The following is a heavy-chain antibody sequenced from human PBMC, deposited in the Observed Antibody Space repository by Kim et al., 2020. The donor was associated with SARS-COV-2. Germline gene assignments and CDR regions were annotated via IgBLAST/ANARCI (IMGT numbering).Heavy chain of an antibody. J-gene: IGHJ6*02. V-gene: IGHV1-69*13. D-gene: IGHD5-18*01. CDR3: AEGGYSYGPRLSYYYGMDV. CDR2: IIPIFGTA. CDR1: GGTFSSYA. Sequence: SVKVSCKASGGTFSSYAISWVRQAPGQGLEWMGGIIPIFGTANYAQKFQGRVTITADESTSTAYMELSSLRSEDTAVYYCAEGGYSYGPRLSYYYGMDVWGQGTTVTVSS.